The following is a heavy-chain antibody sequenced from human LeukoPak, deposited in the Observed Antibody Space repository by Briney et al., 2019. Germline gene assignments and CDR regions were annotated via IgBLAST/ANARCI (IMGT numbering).Heavy chain of an antibody. CDR3: VKVTGYSSSEDY. CDR2: ISSSGGST. Sequence: AGGSLTLSCAASGFTFSSYVMTWVRHAPGKGLEWVLAISSSGGSTYYGDSVKGRFTISRDNSKNTLYLQMNSLRVEDTAVYYYVKVTGYSSSEDYWGQGTLVTVSS. V-gene: IGHV3-23*01. J-gene: IGHJ4*02. D-gene: IGHD6-13*01. CDR1: GFTFSSYV.